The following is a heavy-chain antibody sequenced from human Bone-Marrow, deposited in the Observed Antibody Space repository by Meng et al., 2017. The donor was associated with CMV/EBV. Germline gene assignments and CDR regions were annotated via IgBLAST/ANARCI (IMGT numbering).Heavy chain of an antibody. CDR2: ISAYNGNT. J-gene: IGHJ3*01. V-gene: IGHV1-18*01. CDR1: GYSFGSYN. CDR3: ANLREAQGDFDV. Sequence: ASVKVYCKASGYSFGSYNITWVRQAPGQGLEWMGWISAYNGNTKFAQNFQGRVTMTTDTSTSTAYMELRSLRSDYTAVYYCANLREAQGDFDVWGQGTKVTVSS. D-gene: IGHD2-21*02.